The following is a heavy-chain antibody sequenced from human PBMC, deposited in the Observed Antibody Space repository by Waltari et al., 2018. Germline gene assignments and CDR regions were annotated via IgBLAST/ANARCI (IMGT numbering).Heavy chain of an antibody. Sequence: EEHLLESGGGLAQPGGSLRLSCAASGFNFISYAMSWVRQAPGKGLEWVPGISDSSVIKKYSDSVKGRFTVSRDNSKNTVFLHLNSLRAEDTAIYYCARHLYSIDYLELAKWGQGTLVTVSS. J-gene: IGHJ4*02. CDR1: GFNFISYA. V-gene: IGHV3-23*01. CDR2: ISDSSVIK. D-gene: IGHD3-22*01. CDR3: ARHLYSIDYLELAK.